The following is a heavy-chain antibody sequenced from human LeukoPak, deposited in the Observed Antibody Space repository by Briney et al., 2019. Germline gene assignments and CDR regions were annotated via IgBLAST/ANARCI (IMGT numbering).Heavy chain of an antibody. J-gene: IGHJ4*02. D-gene: IGHD1-14*01. CDR1: GFTFSNLG. CDR2: ISGDSVHK. Sequence: PGGSLRLSCAASGFTFSNLGMNWVRQAAGKGLEWVSSISGDSVHKYYADSVRGRFTISRDNAKNSLYLELNSLRAEDTAVYYCAKISSSAEPNFDYWGQGILLTVSS. V-gene: IGHV3-21*01. CDR3: AKISSSAEPNFDY.